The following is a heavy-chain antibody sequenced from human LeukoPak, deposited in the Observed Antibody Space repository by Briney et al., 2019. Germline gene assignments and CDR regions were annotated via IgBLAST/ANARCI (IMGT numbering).Heavy chain of an antibody. V-gene: IGHV2-5*02. CDR3: AHRHNRSGSCEFGDFDY. J-gene: IGHJ4*02. CDR2: TSWASDR. Sequence: SGPTLVNPTQTPTLTCTFSGFSLSTSGVGVGWIRQPPGKALEWLADTSWASDRRYSPSLKSRLTTTKHTSKNQVVLTLTNMDPVDTATYYCAHRHNRSGSCEFGDFDYWGQGTLVTVSS. D-gene: IGHD2-15*01. CDR1: GFSLSTSGVG.